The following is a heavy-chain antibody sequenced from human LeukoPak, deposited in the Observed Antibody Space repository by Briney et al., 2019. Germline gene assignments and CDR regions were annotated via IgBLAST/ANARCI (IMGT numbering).Heavy chain of an antibody. CDR1: GYSFSNYG. D-gene: IGHD3-16*01. CDR2: ISTYNGNT. J-gene: IGHJ4*02. Sequence: GASVKVSCKGSGYSFSNYGVSWVRQAPGQGLEWMGWISTYNGNTDYAQNFQGRVTMTTDTSTSTAYMELRSLRSDDTALYYCARNVGGRNWFEYWGQGTLVTVSS. V-gene: IGHV1-18*01. CDR3: ARNVGGRNWFEY.